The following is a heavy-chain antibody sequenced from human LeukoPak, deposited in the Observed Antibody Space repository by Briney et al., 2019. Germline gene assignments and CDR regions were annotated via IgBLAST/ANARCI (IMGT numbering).Heavy chain of an antibody. Sequence: ASVKVSCKASGYTLTSYDINWVRQATGQGLEWMGWMNPNSGNTGYAQKFQGRVTITRNTSINTAYMELTSLTSEDTAVYYCAKMTVSGRDNWFDPWGQGTLVTVSS. CDR1: GYTLTSYD. J-gene: IGHJ5*02. CDR3: AKMTVSGRDNWFDP. V-gene: IGHV1-8*03. D-gene: IGHD6-19*01. CDR2: MNPNSGNT.